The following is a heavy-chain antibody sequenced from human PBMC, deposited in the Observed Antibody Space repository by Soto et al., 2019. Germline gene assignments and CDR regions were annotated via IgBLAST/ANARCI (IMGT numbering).Heavy chain of an antibody. V-gene: IGHV2-5*02. CDR1: GFSLNTDGVA. CDR3: AYSKCVPSGAGTWFDP. J-gene: IGHJ5*02. D-gene: IGHD4-4*01. Sequence: SGPTLVNPTETLTLTCTFSGFSLNTDGVAVGWIRQPPGKALEWLGLFYWDDDKRYSPSQESRLTITKDTSKNQVILTMTNMEHVDTGIYYCAYSKCVPSGAGTWFDPWGQGTPVTVSS. CDR2: FYWDDDK.